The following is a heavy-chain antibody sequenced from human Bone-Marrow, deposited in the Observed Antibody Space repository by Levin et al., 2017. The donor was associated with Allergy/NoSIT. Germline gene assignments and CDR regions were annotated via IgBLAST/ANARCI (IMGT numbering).Heavy chain of an antibody. V-gene: IGHV3-23*01. CDR1: GFSFSNYG. Sequence: GGSLRLSCAASGFSFSNYGMSWVRQAPGKGLEWVSTISGSGGSLYYADSVKGRFTISRDNSRNTMYLQMTGLTAEDTAIYYCAKRGDYISGWFDTWGQGTLVSVSS. CDR3: AKRGDYISGWFDT. D-gene: IGHD4-17*01. J-gene: IGHJ5*02. CDR2: ISGSGGSL.